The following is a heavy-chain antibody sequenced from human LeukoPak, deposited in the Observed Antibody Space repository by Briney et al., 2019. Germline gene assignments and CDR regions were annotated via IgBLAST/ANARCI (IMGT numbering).Heavy chain of an antibody. D-gene: IGHD2-2*03. CDR3: AKILDIVVVPAATRSDY. Sequence: GSLRLSCAASGFTFSSYAMSWVRQAPGKGLEWVSAISGSGGSTYYADSVKGRFTISRDNSKNTLYLQMNSLRAEDTAVYYCAKILDIVVVPAATRSDYWGQGTPVTVSS. CDR1: GFTFSSYA. J-gene: IGHJ4*02. V-gene: IGHV3-23*01. CDR2: ISGSGGST.